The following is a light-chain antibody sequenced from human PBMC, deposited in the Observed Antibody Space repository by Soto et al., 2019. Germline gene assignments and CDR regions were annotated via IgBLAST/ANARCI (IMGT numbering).Light chain of an antibody. Sequence: SVLTQPPSVSAAPGQKVTISCSGSSSNIVNNYVSWYQQLPGTAPKLLIYDNNKRPTGIPDRYSGSKTGTSATLGITGLQTGDEADYYCGTWDSSLSAYVFRTGTKVTVL. V-gene: IGLV1-51*01. CDR2: DNN. J-gene: IGLJ1*01. CDR1: SSNIVNNY. CDR3: GTWDSSLSAYV.